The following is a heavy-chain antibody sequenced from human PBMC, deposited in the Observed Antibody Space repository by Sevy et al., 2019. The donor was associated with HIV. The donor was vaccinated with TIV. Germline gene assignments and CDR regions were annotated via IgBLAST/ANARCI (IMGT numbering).Heavy chain of an antibody. D-gene: IGHD6-6*01. CDR2: IYYSGST. CDR3: ARSLGFLAARPHFDY. Sequence: SETLSLTCTVSGGSISSYYWSWIRQPPGKGLEWIGYIYYSGSTNYNPSLKSRVTISVDTSKNQFSLKLSSVTAADTAVYYCARSLGFLAARPHFDYWGQGTLVTVSS. J-gene: IGHJ4*02. V-gene: IGHV4-59*01. CDR1: GGSISSYY.